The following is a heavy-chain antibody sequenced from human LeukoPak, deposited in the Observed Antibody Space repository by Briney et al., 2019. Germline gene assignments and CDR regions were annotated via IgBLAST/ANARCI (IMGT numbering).Heavy chain of an antibody. CDR2: INPSGGST. Sequence: ASVKVSCKASGYTFTSYYMHWVRQAPGQGLEWMGIINPSGGSTSYAQKLQGRVTMTTDTSTSTAYMELRSLRSDDTAVYYCARDLFWSGYSYYYYYYMDVWGKGTTVTVSS. CDR1: GYTFTSYY. J-gene: IGHJ6*03. D-gene: IGHD3-3*01. CDR3: ARDLFWSGYSYYYYYYMDV. V-gene: IGHV1-46*01.